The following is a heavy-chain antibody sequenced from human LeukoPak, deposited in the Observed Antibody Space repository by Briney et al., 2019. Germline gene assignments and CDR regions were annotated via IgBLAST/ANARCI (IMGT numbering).Heavy chain of an antibody. CDR1: GFTFDDYA. J-gene: IGHJ6*03. V-gene: IGHV3-9*03. D-gene: IGHD3-16*01. CDR3: AKGGGGRLIYYYYMDV. Sequence: GGSLRLSCAASGFTFDDYAMHWVRQAPGKGLEWVSGITWNSDNIEYADSVKGRFTISRDNAKNSLYLQMNSLRAEDMALYYCAKGGGGRLIYYYYMDVWGKRTTVTVSS. CDR2: ITWNSDNI.